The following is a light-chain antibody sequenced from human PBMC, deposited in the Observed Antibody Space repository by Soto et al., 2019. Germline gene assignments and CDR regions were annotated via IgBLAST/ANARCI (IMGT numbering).Light chain of an antibody. CDR3: QQYNDYSWT. CDR2: KAS. Sequence: IQMTQSPSFLSASVGDRVVITCRASQDIRSAWLAWYQQKPGKAPRLLIYKASTLEIGVPSRFSGSGSGTEFTLTISSLQPDDVATYYCQQYNDYSWTFGQGTKV. J-gene: IGKJ1*01. CDR1: QDIRSAW. V-gene: IGKV1-5*03.